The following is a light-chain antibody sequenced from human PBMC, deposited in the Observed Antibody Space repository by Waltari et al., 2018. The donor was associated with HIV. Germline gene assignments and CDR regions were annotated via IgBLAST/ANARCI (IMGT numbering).Light chain of an antibody. J-gene: IGKJ5*01. CDR3: QQNYSVAIT. CDR2: WAS. Sequence: DIVLTQSPDSMSVSLGERATINCKSSQSLLYYSHNRNYLAWYQQKPRQPPKLLIYWASIRASGVPDRFRGSGSGTDFTLTINSLQAEDVALYYCQQNYSVAITFGQGTRLDIK. CDR1: QSLLYYSHNRNY. V-gene: IGKV4-1*01.